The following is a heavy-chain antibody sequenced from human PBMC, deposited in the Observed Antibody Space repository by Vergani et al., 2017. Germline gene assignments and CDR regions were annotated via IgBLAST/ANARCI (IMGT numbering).Heavy chain of an antibody. D-gene: IGHD3-10*01. J-gene: IGHJ4*02. CDR2: INWNGGST. V-gene: IGHV3-20*04. Sequence: EVQLVESGGGLVQPGGSLRLSCAASGFTFSSYSMNWVRQAPGKGLEWVSGINWNGGSTGYADSVKGRFTISRDNAKNSLYLQMNSLRAEDTALYYCARGISQGSGGWGQGTLVTVSS. CDR1: GFTFSSYS. CDR3: ARGISQGSGG.